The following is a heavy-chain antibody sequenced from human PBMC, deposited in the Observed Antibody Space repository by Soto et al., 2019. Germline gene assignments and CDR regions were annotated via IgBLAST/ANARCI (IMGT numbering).Heavy chain of an antibody. CDR1: GFDFSDSG. CDR3: AKVGNGYYYFGVDV. V-gene: IGHV3-30*18. J-gene: IGHJ6*02. D-gene: IGHD3-3*01. Sequence: QVQLVESGGGVVQPGRSLRLSCAASGFDFSDSGMHWVRQAPGKGLEWVAVISYDGRNQHYADPVKGRFSISRDNSKYTLYLQMSSLRTEDTAVYYCAKVGNGYYYFGVDVWGQGTTVTVSS. CDR2: ISYDGRNQ.